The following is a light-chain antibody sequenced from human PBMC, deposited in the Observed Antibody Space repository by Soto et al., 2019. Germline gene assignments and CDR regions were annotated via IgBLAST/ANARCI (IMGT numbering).Light chain of an antibody. CDR2: GAS. Sequence: EIVLTQSPGTLSVSSGERATLSSRASKSVRSNYLAWYQQKPGQAPRLLIYGASSRATGIPDRFGGSGSGTDFTLTISRLDPEDFAVYYCQKYASLPLTFGGGTKVEI. CDR3: QKYASLPLT. V-gene: IGKV3-20*01. CDR1: KSVRSNY. J-gene: IGKJ4*02.